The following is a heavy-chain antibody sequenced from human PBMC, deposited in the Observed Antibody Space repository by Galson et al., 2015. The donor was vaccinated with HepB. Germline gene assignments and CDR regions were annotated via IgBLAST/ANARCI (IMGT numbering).Heavy chain of an antibody. CDR2: INSDGSST. Sequence: SLRLSCAASGFTFSSYWVHWVRQAPGKGLVWVSRINSDGSSTSYADSVKGRFTISRDNAKNTLYLQMNSLRAEDTAVYYCARDSSSGSYYSYWGQGTLVTVSS. D-gene: IGHD1-26*01. V-gene: IGHV3-74*01. CDR3: ARDSSSGSYYSY. J-gene: IGHJ4*02. CDR1: GFTFSSYW.